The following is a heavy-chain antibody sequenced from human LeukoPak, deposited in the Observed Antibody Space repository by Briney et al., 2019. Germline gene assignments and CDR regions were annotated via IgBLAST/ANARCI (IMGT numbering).Heavy chain of an antibody. CDR1: GFTFSSYW. CDR2: IKQDGSEK. CDR3: ARDHSDYVRVGLDY. D-gene: IGHD5-12*01. V-gene: IGHV3-7*01. Sequence: GGSLRLSCAASGFTFSSYWMSWVRQAPGKGLEWVANIKQDGSEKCYVDSVKGRFTISRDNAKNSLYLQMNSLRAEDTAVYFCARDHSDYVRVGLDYWGQGTLVTVSS. J-gene: IGHJ4*02.